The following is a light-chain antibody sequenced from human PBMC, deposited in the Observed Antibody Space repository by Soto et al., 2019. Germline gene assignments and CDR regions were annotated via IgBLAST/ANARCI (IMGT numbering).Light chain of an antibody. J-gene: IGKJ1*01. CDR1: QSITSW. Sequence: DIQMTQSPSTLSASVGDRVTITCRASQSITSWLAWYQQKPGKAPKLLIYKASSLESGVPSRFSGSGSGTEFTPTISSLQPDDFATYYCQHYNSYPWTFGQGTKVEIK. V-gene: IGKV1-5*03. CDR2: KAS. CDR3: QHYNSYPWT.